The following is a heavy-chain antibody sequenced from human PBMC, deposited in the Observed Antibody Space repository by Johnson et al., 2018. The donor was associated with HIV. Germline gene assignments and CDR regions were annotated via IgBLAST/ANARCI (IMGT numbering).Heavy chain of an antibody. D-gene: IGHD5-18*01. V-gene: IGHV3-30*04. Sequence: QVQLVESGGGVVQPGRSLRLSCAASGFTFSSHPMHWVRQAPGKGLEWVAVISYDGSNKYYADSVKGQFTISRDNSKNTLYLQMNSLRAEDTGVYYCARDLRIQLGSQTGGAAYDIWGQGTMVTGSS. CDR3: ARDLRIQLGSQTGGAAYDI. CDR2: ISYDGSNK. J-gene: IGHJ3*02. CDR1: GFTFSSHP.